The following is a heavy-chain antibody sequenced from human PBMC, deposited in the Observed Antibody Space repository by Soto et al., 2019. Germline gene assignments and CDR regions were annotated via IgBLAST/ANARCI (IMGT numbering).Heavy chain of an antibody. CDR2: INHSGST. Sequence: SETLSLTCTVSGGSISSYYWSWIRQPPGKGLEWIGEINHSGSTNYNPSLKSRVTISVDTSKNQFSLKLSSVTAADTAVYYCARGEQLVTYYYYGMDVWGQGTTVTVSS. CDR1: GGSISSYY. CDR3: ARGEQLVTYYYYGMDV. J-gene: IGHJ6*02. V-gene: IGHV4-34*01. D-gene: IGHD6-6*01.